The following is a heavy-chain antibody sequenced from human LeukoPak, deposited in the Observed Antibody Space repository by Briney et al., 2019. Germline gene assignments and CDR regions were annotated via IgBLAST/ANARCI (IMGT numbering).Heavy chain of an antibody. J-gene: IGHJ4*02. CDR2: ISYDGSNK. CDR1: GFTFSSYG. V-gene: IGHV3-30*18. D-gene: IGHD3-22*01. Sequence: PGGSLRLSCAASGFTFSSYGMHWVRQAPGKGLEWVAVISYDGSNKYYADSVKGRFTISRDNSKNTLYLQMNSLRAEDTAVYYCAKDEYYYDSGNFDYWGQGTLVTVSS. CDR3: AKDEYYYDSGNFDY.